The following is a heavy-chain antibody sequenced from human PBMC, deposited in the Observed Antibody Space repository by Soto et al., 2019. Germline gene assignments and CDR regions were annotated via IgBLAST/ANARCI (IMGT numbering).Heavy chain of an antibody. Sequence: SETLSLTCAVSGGSIISGGYSWSWIRQPPGKGLEWIGYIYHSGSTYYNPSLKSRVTISVDRSKNQFSLKLSSVTAADTAVYYCARQVDSSGYYSYYFDYWGQGTLVTVSS. CDR1: GGSIISGGYS. V-gene: IGHV4-30-2*01. D-gene: IGHD3-22*01. J-gene: IGHJ4*02. CDR2: IYHSGST. CDR3: ARQVDSSGYYSYYFDY.